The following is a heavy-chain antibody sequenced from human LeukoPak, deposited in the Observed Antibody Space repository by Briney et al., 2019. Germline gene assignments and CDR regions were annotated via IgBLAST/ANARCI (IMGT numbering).Heavy chain of an antibody. CDR3: ARYVVYGSGKYYFDY. CDR1: GGSVSSTTYY. D-gene: IGHD3-10*01. J-gene: IGHJ4*02. Sequence: PSESLSLTCTVSGGSVSSTTYYWSWIRQPPGKGLEWIASINYSGSTYYNPSLKSRVTISVDTSENQFSLKLSSVTAADTAVYYCARYVVYGSGKYYFDYWGQGTLFTVSS. CDR2: INYSGST. V-gene: IGHV4-39*01.